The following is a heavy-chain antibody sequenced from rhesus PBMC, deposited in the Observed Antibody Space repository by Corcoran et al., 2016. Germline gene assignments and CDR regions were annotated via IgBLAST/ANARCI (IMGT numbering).Heavy chain of an antibody. Sequence: QVQLQESGLGLVKPSETLSLTCAVSGASLRSHWWTWLCQPPGTGLEWIGEINGNYDRNYYNPSLKSRVTISKDASKNQVSLKLNSVTVADTAVYYCARDIAAAGKYWHFDLWGPGTPITISS. D-gene: IGHD6-25*01. CDR3: ARDIAAAGKYWHFDL. CDR2: INGNYDRN. V-gene: IGHV4-80*01. CDR1: GASLRSHW. J-gene: IGHJ2*01.